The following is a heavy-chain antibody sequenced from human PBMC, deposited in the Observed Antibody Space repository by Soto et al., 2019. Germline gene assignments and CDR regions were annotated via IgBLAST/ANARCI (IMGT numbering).Heavy chain of an antibody. CDR3: ARGDYYHHGLDV. CDR1: GFTFTSYG. J-gene: IGHJ6*02. V-gene: IGHV3-21*01. Sequence: GGSLRLSCAASGFTFTSYGMNWVRQAPGKGLECVSSISDSSSHIYYSDSVKGRFTISRDNAKNSLYLQMNSLRAEDTAVYYCARGDYYHHGLDVWGQGTTVTVSS. CDR2: ISDSSSHI.